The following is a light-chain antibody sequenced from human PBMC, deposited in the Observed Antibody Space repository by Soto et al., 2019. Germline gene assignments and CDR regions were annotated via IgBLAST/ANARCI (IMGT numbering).Light chain of an antibody. Sequence: DMVLTQSPGTLSLSPGERATLSCSASQSVSGNFLAWYQQKPGQAPRLLIYGASVRATGVPDRFSGGGSGRDFTLTISGLEPDDFAQYFCQKYGSPPVTFGGGTKIEV. CDR2: GAS. CDR3: QKYGSPPVT. V-gene: IGKV3-20*01. CDR1: QSVSGNF. J-gene: IGKJ4*01.